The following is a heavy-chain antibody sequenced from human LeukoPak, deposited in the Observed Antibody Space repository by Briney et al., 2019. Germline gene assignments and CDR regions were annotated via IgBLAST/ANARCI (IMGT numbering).Heavy chain of an antibody. CDR2: ISSSSSYI. CDR1: GFTFSTYG. D-gene: IGHD4-17*01. CDR3: ARVGLAGYGDYLDY. V-gene: IGHV3-21*01. J-gene: IGHJ4*02. Sequence: GGSLRLSCAASGFTFSTYGMHWVRQAPGKGLEWVSSISSSSSYIYYADSVKGRFTISRDNAKNSLYLQMNSLRAEDTAVYYCARVGLAGYGDYLDYWGQGTLVTVSS.